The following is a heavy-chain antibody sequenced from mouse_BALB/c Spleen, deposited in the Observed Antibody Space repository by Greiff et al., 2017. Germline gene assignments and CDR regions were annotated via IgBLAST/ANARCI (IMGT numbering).Heavy chain of an antibody. CDR1: GFTFSSYG. Sequence: EVQLVESGGGLVHPGGSLKLSCAASGFTFSSYGMSWVRQTPDKRLELVATINSNGGSTYYPDSVKGRFTISRDNAKNTLYLQMSSLKSEDTAMYYCARDFSFAYWGQGTLVTVSA. CDR3: ARDFSFAY. J-gene: IGHJ3*01. CDR2: INSNGGST. V-gene: IGHV5-6-3*01.